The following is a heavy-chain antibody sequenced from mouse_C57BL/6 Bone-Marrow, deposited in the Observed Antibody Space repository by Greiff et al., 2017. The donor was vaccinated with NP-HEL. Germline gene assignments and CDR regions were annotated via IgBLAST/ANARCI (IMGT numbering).Heavy chain of an antibody. J-gene: IGHJ4*01. CDR1: GYTFTSYW. V-gene: IGHV1-7*01. Sequence: QVQLQQSVAELAKPGASVKLSCKASGYTFTSYWMHWVKQRPGQGLEWIGYINPSSGYTKYNQKFKDKATLSADKSSSTAYMQLSSLTYEDSAVYYFASYRASTGTRAMDYWGQGTSVTVSS. CDR3: ASYRASTGTRAMDY. CDR2: INPSSGYT. D-gene: IGHD4-1*02.